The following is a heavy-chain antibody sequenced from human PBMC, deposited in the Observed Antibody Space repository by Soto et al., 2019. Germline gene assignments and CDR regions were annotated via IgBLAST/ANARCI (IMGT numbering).Heavy chain of an antibody. CDR1: GYSISSGYY. CDR2: IYHSGST. CDR3: ARGLYDSSGYYYIDTFDI. D-gene: IGHD3-22*01. Sequence: SLTCAVSGYSISSGYYWGWIRQPPGKGLEWIGSIYHSGSTYYNPSLKSRVTISVDTSKNQFSLKLSSVTAADTAVYYCARGLYDSSGYYYIDTFDIWGQGTMVTVSS. V-gene: IGHV4-38-2*01. J-gene: IGHJ3*02.